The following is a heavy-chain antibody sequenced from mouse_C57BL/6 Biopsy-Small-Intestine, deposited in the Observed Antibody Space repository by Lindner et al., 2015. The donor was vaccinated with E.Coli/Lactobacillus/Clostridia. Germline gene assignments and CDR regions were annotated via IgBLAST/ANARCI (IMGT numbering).Heavy chain of an antibody. CDR2: ISYSGST. CDR1: GYSITSGYD. Sequence: VQLQESGPGMVKPSQSLSLTCTVTGYSITSGYDWHWIRHFPGNKLEWMGYISYSGSTNYNPSLKSRISITHDTSKNHFFLKLNSVTTEDTATYYCARGEDWDRAWFAYWGQGTLVTVSA. CDR3: ARGEDWDRAWFAY. D-gene: IGHD4-1*01. J-gene: IGHJ3*01. V-gene: IGHV3-1*01.